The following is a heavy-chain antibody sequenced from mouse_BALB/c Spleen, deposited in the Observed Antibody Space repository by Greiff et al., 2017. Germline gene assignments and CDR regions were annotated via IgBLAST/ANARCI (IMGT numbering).Heavy chain of an antibody. V-gene: IGHV5-17*02. J-gene: IGHJ2*01. D-gene: IGHD1-1*01. CDR2: ISSGSSTI. Sequence: EVMLVESGGGLVQPGGSRKLSCAASGFTFSSFGMHWVRQAPEKGLEWVAYISSGSSTIYYADTVKGRFTISRDNPKNTLFLQMTSLRSEDTAMYYCAREGTTDFDYWGQGTTLTVSA. CDR1: GFTFSSFG. CDR3: AREGTTDFDY.